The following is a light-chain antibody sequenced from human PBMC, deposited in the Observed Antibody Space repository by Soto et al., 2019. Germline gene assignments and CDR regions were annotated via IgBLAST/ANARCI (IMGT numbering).Light chain of an antibody. CDR2: AAS. CDR1: QGSSSW. CDR3: QQANSFPLT. V-gene: IGKV1-12*01. Sequence: TKMTSSPSSVAASVKNIVIITCLASQGSSSWLAWYQQKPGKAPKLLIYAASSLQSGVPPRSSGSVARTDFTPTFSSLPPEDFATYYCQQANSFPLTFGGGTKVDIK. J-gene: IGKJ4*01.